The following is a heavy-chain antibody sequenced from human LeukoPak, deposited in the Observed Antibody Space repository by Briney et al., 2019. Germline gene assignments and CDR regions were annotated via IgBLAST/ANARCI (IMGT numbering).Heavy chain of an antibody. J-gene: IGHJ3*02. CDR2: ISYDGSNK. Sequence: GGSLRLSCAASGFTFSSYAMHWVRQAPGKGLEWVAVISYDGSNKYYADSVKGRFTISRDNSKNTLYLQMNSLRAEDTAVYCCARDRSPHIAVAGSGAFDIWGQGTMVTVSS. CDR1: GFTFSSYA. V-gene: IGHV3-30-3*01. CDR3: ARDRSPHIAVAGSGAFDI. D-gene: IGHD6-19*01.